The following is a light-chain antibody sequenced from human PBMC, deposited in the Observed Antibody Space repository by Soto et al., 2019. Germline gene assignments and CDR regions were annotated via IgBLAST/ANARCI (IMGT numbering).Light chain of an antibody. CDR3: SSYTSSSTRV. J-gene: IGLJ2*01. CDR2: DVR. V-gene: IGLV2-14*01. CDR1: SSDVGGYNY. Sequence: QSALTQPASVSGSPGQSITISCTGTSSDVGGYNYVSWYQQPPGKAPKLMIYDVRNLPAVASTLFAGSKSGNTASLPISGLPAEDEADDYCSSYTSSSTRVFGGGTKLTVL.